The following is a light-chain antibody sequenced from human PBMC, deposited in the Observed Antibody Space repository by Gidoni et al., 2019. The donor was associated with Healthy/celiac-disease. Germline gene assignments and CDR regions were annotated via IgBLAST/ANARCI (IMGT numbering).Light chain of an antibody. Sequence: DIVMTQSPDSLAVSLGERATINCKSSQSVLYSSNNKNYLAWYQQKPGQPPKLLIYWASTRESGVPDRFSGSGSGKDFTLTISSLQAEDVAVYYCQQYYSTPWTFGQXTKVEIK. V-gene: IGKV4-1*01. CDR2: WAS. CDR3: QQYYSTPWT. CDR1: QSVLYSSNNKNY. J-gene: IGKJ1*01.